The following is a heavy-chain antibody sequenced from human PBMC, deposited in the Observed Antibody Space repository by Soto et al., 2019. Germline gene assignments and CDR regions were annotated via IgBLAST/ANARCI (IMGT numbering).Heavy chain of an antibody. J-gene: IGHJ4*02. Sequence: EQGLEWMGWISAYNGNTNYAQKLQGRVTMTTDTSTSTAYMELRSLRSDDTAVYYCARDNGYSYGTGRVDYWGQGTLVTVSS. V-gene: IGHV1-18*01. D-gene: IGHD5-18*01. CDR2: ISAYNGNT. CDR3: ARDNGYSYGTGRVDY.